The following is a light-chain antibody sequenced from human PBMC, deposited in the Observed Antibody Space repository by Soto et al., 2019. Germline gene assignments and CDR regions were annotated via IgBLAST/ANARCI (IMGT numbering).Light chain of an antibody. CDR2: EVN. V-gene: IGLV2-14*01. CDR1: SSDIGASNF. J-gene: IGLJ1*01. Sequence: QSVLTQPASVSGSPGQSVTISCTGPSSDIGASNFISWYQQPPGKAPRLLIYEVNNRPSGISSRFSGSKSGNTASLTISGLLADDEADYFCTSFRSGTILVFGSGTKVTVL. CDR3: TSFRSGTILV.